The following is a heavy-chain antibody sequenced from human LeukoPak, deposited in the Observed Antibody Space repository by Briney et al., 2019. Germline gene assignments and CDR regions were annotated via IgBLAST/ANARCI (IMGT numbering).Heavy chain of an antibody. CDR1: GFTFSSYA. CDR3: AKDTVVVPAASDPVDAFDI. CDR2: ISGSGGST. J-gene: IGHJ3*02. D-gene: IGHD2-2*01. Sequence: GGSLRLSCAASGFTFSSYAMSWVRQAPGKGLEWVSAISGSGGSTYYADSVKGRFTISRDNSKNTLYLQMNSLRAEDTAVYYCAKDTVVVPAASDPVDAFDIWGQGTMVTVSS. V-gene: IGHV3-23*01.